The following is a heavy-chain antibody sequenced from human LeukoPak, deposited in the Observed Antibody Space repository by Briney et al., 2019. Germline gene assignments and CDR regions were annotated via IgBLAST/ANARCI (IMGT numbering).Heavy chain of an antibody. CDR2: INPSGGST. Sequence: GASVKVSCKASGYTLTSYYLYWVRQAPGQGLEWMGVINPSGGSTTSAQKFQGRVTMTRDTSTSTVYMELRSPRSEDTAVYYCARGPGPADDGGGYCFDYWGQGTLVTVSS. V-gene: IGHV1-46*01. J-gene: IGHJ4*02. CDR1: GYTLTSYY. D-gene: IGHD3-22*01. CDR3: ARGPGPADDGGGYCFDY.